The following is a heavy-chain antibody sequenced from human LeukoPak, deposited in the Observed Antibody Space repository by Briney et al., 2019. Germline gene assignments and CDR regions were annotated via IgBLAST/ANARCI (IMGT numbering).Heavy chain of an antibody. V-gene: IGHV3-66*01. D-gene: IGHD3-22*01. CDR1: GFTVSSNY. Sequence: GGSLRLSCAASGFTVSSNYMSWVRQAPGKGLEWVSVIYSGGSTYYADSVKGRFTISRDNSKNTLYLQMNSLRAEDTAVYYCARDRRDYYDSSGYYFAAFDIWGQGTMVTVSS. CDR2: IYSGGST. CDR3: ARDRRDYYDSSGYYFAAFDI. J-gene: IGHJ3*02.